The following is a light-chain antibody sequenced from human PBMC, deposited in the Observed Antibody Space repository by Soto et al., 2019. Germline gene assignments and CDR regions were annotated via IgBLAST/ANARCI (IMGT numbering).Light chain of an antibody. CDR1: KNDIGVYDV. Sequence: QSALTQPPSASGSPGQSVTISCTGTKNDIGVYDVVSWYQHHPGKAPRLIIYEVVQRPSGVPARFSGSKSGNTASLTVSGLQAADEADYFCKSYAGSNTYVFGSGTKLTVL. J-gene: IGLJ1*01. V-gene: IGLV2-8*01. CDR2: EVV. CDR3: KSYAGSNTYV.